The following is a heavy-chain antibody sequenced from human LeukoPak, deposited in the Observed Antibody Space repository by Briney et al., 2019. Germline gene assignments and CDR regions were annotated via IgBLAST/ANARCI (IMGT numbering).Heavy chain of an antibody. V-gene: IGHV3-21*01. CDR1: GCTFSSYR. Sequence: PGESLILSCAAYGCTFSSYRMNSVRQAPGKGLEWVSSISSSSSYIEYADSVKGRLAISRDNAKNSLYLQMNSLRAEDTAVYYCAREDCRRCGIDVWGQGTTVTVSS. CDR2: ISSSSSYI. CDR3: AREDCRRCGIDV. J-gene: IGHJ6*02. D-gene: IGHD2-15*01.